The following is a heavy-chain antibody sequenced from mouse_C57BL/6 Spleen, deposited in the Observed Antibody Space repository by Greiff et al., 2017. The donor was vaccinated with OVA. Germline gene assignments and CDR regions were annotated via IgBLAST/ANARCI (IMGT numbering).Heavy chain of an antibody. CDR2: ISDGGSYT. J-gene: IGHJ2*01. CDR1: GFTFSSYA. CDR3: ARDSLGGDY. Sequence: EVKLMESGGGLVKPGGSLKLSCAASGFTFSSYAMSWVRQTPDKRLEWVATISDGGSYTYYPDNVKGRFTISRDNAKNNLYLHMSHLKSEDTAMYYCARDSLGGDYWGQGTTLTVSS. D-gene: IGHD2-12*01. V-gene: IGHV5-4*01.